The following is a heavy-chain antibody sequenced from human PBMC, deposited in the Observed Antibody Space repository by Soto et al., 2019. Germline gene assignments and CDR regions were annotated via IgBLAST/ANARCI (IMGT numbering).Heavy chain of an antibody. CDR2: INPNSGGT. D-gene: IGHD2-2*01. CDR1: GYPFTGYY. CDR3: AREYCSSTSCPGAFDP. Sequence: GXTVKVSCKASGYPFTGYYVHWVRHAPGQGLEWMGWINPNSGGTNYAQKFQCWVTMTRDTSISTAYMELSRLRSDDTAVYYCAREYCSSTSCPGAFDPWGQGTLVTVSS. V-gene: IGHV1-2*04. J-gene: IGHJ5*02.